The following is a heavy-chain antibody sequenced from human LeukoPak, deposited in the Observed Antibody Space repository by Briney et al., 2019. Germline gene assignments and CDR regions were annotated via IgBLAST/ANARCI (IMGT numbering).Heavy chain of an antibody. CDR1: GGSISSYY. CDR3: ARHLTPRGYSYGFDY. Sequence: SETLSLTCTVSGGSISSYYWSWIRQPPGKGLEWIGYIYYSGSTNYNPSLKSRVTISVDTSKNQFSLKLSSVTAADTAVYYCARHLTPRGYSYGFDYWGQGTLVTVSS. V-gene: IGHV4-59*08. J-gene: IGHJ4*02. D-gene: IGHD5-18*01. CDR2: IYYSGST.